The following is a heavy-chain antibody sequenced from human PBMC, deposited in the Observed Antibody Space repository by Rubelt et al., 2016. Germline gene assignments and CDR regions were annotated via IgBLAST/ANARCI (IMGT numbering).Heavy chain of an antibody. CDR2: IIPIFGTA. CDR1: GGTFSSYA. J-gene: IGHJ4*02. D-gene: IGHD2-2*01. Sequence: QVQLVQSGAEVKKPGSSVKVSCKASGGTFSSYAISWVRQAPGQGLEWMGGIIPIFGTANYAQKFQGRVTVTADESASTADMELSSLRSEDTAVYYCARGGQGNCSSTSCYWGQGTLVTVSS. V-gene: IGHV1-69*01. CDR3: ARGGQGNCSSTSCY.